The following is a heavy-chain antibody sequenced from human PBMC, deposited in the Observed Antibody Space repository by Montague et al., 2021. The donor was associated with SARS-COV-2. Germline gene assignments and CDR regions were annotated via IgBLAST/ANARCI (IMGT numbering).Heavy chain of an antibody. D-gene: IGHD3-22*01. J-gene: IGHJ6*02. CDR1: GFTVSSYR. V-gene: IGHV3-48*02. Sequence: SLRLSCAASGFTVSSYRMNLLRQAPGKGLEWVSFISSSSSTIYYSDSMNVRFTISRDNAKNSLYLQLNSLRDENTAVYYCARDSISTMIVVVYYDGMDVWGQGTTVTVSS. CDR3: ARDSISTMIVVVYYDGMDV. CDR2: ISSSSSTI.